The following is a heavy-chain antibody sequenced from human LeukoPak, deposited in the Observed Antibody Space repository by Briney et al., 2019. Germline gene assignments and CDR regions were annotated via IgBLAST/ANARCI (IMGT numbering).Heavy chain of an antibody. Sequence: ASVKVSCKASGYTFTGYYMHWVRQAPGQGLEWMGWINPNSGGTNYAQKFQGRVTMTRDTSISTAYMELSRLRSDDTAVYYCARNGYFDWLSHFDYWGQGTLVTVSS. J-gene: IGHJ4*02. V-gene: IGHV1-2*02. CDR3: ARNGYFDWLSHFDY. CDR2: INPNSGGT. CDR1: GYTFTGYY. D-gene: IGHD3-9*01.